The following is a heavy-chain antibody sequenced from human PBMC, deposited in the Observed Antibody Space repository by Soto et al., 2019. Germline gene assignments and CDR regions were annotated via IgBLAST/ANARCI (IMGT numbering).Heavy chain of an antibody. D-gene: IGHD6-19*01. Sequence: QVQLVQSGAEVMQPGSSVKFSCKPSGGTLTNFINYPINWVRQSPGQGLEWMGGIVPNICTVNYAQKFQGRVTMTADKSTGTVYMELRSLRSDDSALYYCARRNTAGFLRYFDNWGQGTLVTVSS. CDR2: IVPNICTV. CDR3: ARRNTAGFLRYFDN. CDR1: GGTLTNFINYP. V-gene: IGHV1-69*06. J-gene: IGHJ4*02.